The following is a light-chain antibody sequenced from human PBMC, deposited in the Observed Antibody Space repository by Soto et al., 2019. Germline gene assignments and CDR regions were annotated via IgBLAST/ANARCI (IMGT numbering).Light chain of an antibody. CDR3: SSYTIRSTPVV. V-gene: IGLV2-14*01. CDR1: SSDVGGYNY. J-gene: IGLJ2*01. CDR2: EVS. Sequence: QSALTQPASVSGSPGQSITISCTGTSSDVGGYNYVSWYQQHPGKAPKLMIYEVSNRPSGVSNRFSGSKSGNTASLTISGLQAEDEADYYCSSYTIRSTPVVFGGGTQLPVL.